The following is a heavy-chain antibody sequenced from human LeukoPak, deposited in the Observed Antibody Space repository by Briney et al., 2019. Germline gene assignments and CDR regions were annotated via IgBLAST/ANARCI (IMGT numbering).Heavy chain of an antibody. D-gene: IGHD3-10*01. J-gene: IGHJ3*02. CDR2: IYTSGST. CDR3: ASSGSMVQGVIIPLDAFDI. Sequence: SETLSLTCTVSGGSISSYYWSWIRQPAGKGLEWIGRIYTSGSTNYNPSLKSRVTMSVDTSKNQFSLKLSSVTAADTAVYYCASSGSMVQGVIIPLDAFDIWGQGTMATVSS. CDR1: GGSISSYY. V-gene: IGHV4-4*07.